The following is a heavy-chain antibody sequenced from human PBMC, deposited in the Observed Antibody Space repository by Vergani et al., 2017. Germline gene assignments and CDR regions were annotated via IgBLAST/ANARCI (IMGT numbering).Heavy chain of an antibody. J-gene: IGHJ6*03. Sequence: QVQLVESGGGVVQPWRSLRLSCAASGFTFSSYAMHWVRQAPGKGLEWVAVISYDGSNKYYADSVKGRFTISRDNSKNTLYLQMNSLRAEDTAVYYCARAGYSYGYFGYYYMDVWGKGTTVTVSS. D-gene: IGHD5-18*01. CDR3: ARAGYSYGYFGYYYMDV. CDR1: GFTFSSYA. V-gene: IGHV3-30-3*01. CDR2: ISYDGSNK.